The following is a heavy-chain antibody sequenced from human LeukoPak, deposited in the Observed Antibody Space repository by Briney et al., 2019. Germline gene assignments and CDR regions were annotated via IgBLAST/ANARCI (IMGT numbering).Heavy chain of an antibody. J-gene: IGHJ4*02. Sequence: PSETLSLTCTVSGASISSGNYYWAWIRQPPGKGLEWIGNIYYSGSTSYNPPLESRVTISVDTSKNQFSLKLSSVTAADTAVYYCARQPYYDSSGSYFDYWGQGTLVTVSS. CDR2: IYYSGST. CDR3: ARQPYYDSSGSYFDY. D-gene: IGHD3-22*01. CDR1: GASISSGNYY. V-gene: IGHV4-39*01.